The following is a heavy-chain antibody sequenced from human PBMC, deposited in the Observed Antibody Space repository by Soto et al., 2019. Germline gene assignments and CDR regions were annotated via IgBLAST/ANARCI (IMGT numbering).Heavy chain of an antibody. Sequence: PSETLSLTCTVSGGSITSYYLTWFRQPPGKGLEWIGYIYYSGSTNYNPSLKSRVTISVDTSKNQFSLKLSSVTAADTAVYYCARGLLGYFDYWGQGTLVTVSS. J-gene: IGHJ4*02. D-gene: IGHD2-15*01. CDR3: ARGLLGYFDY. CDR1: GGSITSYY. V-gene: IGHV4-59*01. CDR2: IYYSGST.